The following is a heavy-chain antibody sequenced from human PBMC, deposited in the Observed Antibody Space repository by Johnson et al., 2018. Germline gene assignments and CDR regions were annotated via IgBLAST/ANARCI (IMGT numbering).Heavy chain of an antibody. V-gene: IGHV4-59*01. D-gene: IGHD2-2*01. Sequence: QVQLQESGPGLVKPSETLSLTCTVSGGSMSSYYWSWIRQPPGKGLEWIGYIYYSGSTNYNLSLKSRVTISVDTSKNQFSLKLSSVTAADTAVYYCARGAIVVARHGVYMDVWGKGTTVTVSS. CDR1: GGSMSSYY. J-gene: IGHJ6*03. CDR3: ARGAIVVARHGVYMDV. CDR2: IYYSGST.